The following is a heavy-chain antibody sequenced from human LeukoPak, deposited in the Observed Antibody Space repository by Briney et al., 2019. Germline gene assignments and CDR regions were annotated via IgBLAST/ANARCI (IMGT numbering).Heavy chain of an antibody. CDR1: GGSISSSSYY. V-gene: IGHV4-39*01. CDR2: IYYSGST. CDR3: ARGGHYYDSSGYPADAFDI. J-gene: IGHJ3*02. Sequence: SETLSLTCTVSGGSISSSSYYWGWIRQPPGKGLEWIGSIYYSGSTYYNPSLKSRVTISVDTSKNQFSLKLSSATAADTAVYYCARGGHYYDSSGYPADAFDIWGQGTMVTVSS. D-gene: IGHD3-22*01.